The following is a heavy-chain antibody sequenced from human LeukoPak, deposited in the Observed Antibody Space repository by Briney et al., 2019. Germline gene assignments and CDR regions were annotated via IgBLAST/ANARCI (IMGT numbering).Heavy chain of an antibody. CDR3: ARDPMVRGVAQISSPFDY. Sequence: ASVKVSCKASGYTFTIYGISWVRQAPGQGLEWMGWISAYNGNTNYAQKLQGRVTMTTDTSTSTAYMELRSLRSDDTAVYYCARDPMVRGVAQISSPFDYWGQGTLVTVSS. CDR1: GYTFTIYG. V-gene: IGHV1-18*01. CDR2: ISAYNGNT. D-gene: IGHD3-10*01. J-gene: IGHJ4*02.